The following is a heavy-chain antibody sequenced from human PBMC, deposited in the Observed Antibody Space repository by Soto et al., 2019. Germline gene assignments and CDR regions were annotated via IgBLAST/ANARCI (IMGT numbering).Heavy chain of an antibody. CDR3: ARDRVYYYDNSGYYNFDY. Sequence: QVQLVESGGGVVQPGRSLRVSCVASGFTFSNYAMHWVRQAPGKGLEWVAVVSYDGSKQFYADSVEGRFTISRDSSKSTLYLHMDNLTDEDTAVYYCARDRVYYYDNSGYYNFDYWGQGTLVTVSS. CDR1: GFTFSNYA. CDR2: VSYDGSKQ. V-gene: IGHV3-30-3*01. D-gene: IGHD3-22*01. J-gene: IGHJ4*02.